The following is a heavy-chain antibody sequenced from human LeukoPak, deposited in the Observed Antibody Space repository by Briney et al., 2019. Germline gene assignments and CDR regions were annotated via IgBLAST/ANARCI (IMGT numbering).Heavy chain of an antibody. CDR1: GGSISSSSYY. CDR2: IYYSGST. Sequence: SETLSLTCTVSGGSISSSSYYWGWIRQPPGKGLEWIGSIYYSGSTYYNPCLKSRVTISVDTSKIQFSLKLSSVTAADTAVYYCASRVAASGRRDYWGPGTLVTVSS. CDR3: ASRVAASGRRDY. V-gene: IGHV4-39*01. J-gene: IGHJ4*02. D-gene: IGHD2-15*01.